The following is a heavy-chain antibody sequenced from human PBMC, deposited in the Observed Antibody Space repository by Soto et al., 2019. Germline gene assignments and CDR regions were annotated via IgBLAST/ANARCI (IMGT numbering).Heavy chain of an antibody. CDR2: FDPEDGET. D-gene: IGHD3-22*01. CDR3: ATDGPYYYDKSLRDFDY. J-gene: IGHJ4*02. Sequence: ASVKVSCKVSGYTLTELSMHWVRQAPGKGLEWMGGFDPEDGETIYAQKFQGRVTMTEDTSTDTAYMELSSLRSEDTAVYYCATDGPYYYDKSLRDFDYWGQGTLVTVSS. V-gene: IGHV1-24*01. CDR1: GYTLTELS.